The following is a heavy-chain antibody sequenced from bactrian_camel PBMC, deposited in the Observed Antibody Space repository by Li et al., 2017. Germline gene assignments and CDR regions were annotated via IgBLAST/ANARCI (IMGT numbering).Heavy chain of an antibody. CDR2: IYTGGGST. Sequence: HVQLVESGGGSVQAGGSLRLSCAFSGYTYSGHCMGWFRQAPGKGLEWVSSIYTGGGSTYYADSVKGRFTISKDNAKNTLHLQMNSLKTEDTAVYYCATDYMFRGRGNYWGQGTQVTVSS. V-gene: IGHV3-2*01. CDR1: GYTYSGHC. CDR3: ATDYMFRGRGNY. J-gene: IGHJ4*01.